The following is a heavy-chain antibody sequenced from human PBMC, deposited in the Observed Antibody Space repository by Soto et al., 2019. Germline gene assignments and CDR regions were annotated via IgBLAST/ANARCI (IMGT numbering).Heavy chain of an antibody. CDR2: IYYSGST. CDR1: GGSISSGGYY. CDR3: ARETPTVTTTYYYYMDV. J-gene: IGHJ6*03. D-gene: IGHD4-17*01. V-gene: IGHV4-31*03. Sequence: SETLSLTCTVSGGSISSGGYYWSWIRQHPGKGLEWIGYIYYSGSTYYNPSLKSRVTISVDTSKNQFSLKLSSVTAADTAVYYCARETPTVTTTYYYYMDVWGKGTTVTVSS.